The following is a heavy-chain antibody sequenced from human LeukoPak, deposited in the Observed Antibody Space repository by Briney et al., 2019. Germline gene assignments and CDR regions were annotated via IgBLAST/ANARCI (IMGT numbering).Heavy chain of an antibody. V-gene: IGHV4/OR15-8*01. CDR1: GASITAGNW. J-gene: IGHJ6*04. CDR2: IYHSGTI. Sequence: SETLPLTCVVSGASITAGNWWGWVSQSPEKGLEWIGEIYHSGTINYNPSLKSRVTILVDKTKNQFSLKLTSVTAADSAVYYCARDVSRFGELSTYYYGMDVWGKGTTVIVSA. D-gene: IGHD3-10*01. CDR3: ARDVSRFGELSTYYYGMDV.